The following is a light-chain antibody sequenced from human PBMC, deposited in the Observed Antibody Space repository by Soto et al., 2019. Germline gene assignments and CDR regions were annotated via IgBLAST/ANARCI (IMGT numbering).Light chain of an antibody. J-gene: IGKJ2*01. Sequence: EIVLTQSPGTLSLSPGERATLSCRASQSISSSYLAWYQQKPGQAPRLLIYAASSRATGIPDRFSGSGSGTVFTITISRLEPEDFAVYYCQQYGSSSYTFGQGTQLEIK. V-gene: IGKV3-20*01. CDR2: AAS. CDR1: QSISSSY. CDR3: QQYGSSSYT.